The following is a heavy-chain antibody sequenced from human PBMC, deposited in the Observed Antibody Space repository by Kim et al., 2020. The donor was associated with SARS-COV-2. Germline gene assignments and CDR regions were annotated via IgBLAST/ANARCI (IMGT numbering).Heavy chain of an antibody. CDR2: IRGGGAAT. D-gene: IGHD3-16*01. Sequence: GGSLRLSCAASGFTFSNYAMSWVRQAPGKGLEWVSSIRGGGAATHYAGSVKGRCTISRDNFKNILYLQLDSLRVEDTAVYYCAKCHSNWGNDAFDIWGLGTMVTVSS. V-gene: IGHV3-23*01. CDR1: GFTFSNYA. CDR3: AKCHSNWGNDAFDI. J-gene: IGHJ3*02.